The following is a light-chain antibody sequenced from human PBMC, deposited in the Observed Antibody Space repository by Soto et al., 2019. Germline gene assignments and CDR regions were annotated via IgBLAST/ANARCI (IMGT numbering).Light chain of an antibody. CDR3: QQSYRKPAT. J-gene: IGKJ2*01. Sequence: DIQITQSPSSVSASVGDRVTMACRASQNVLTFLNWYQQKPGKAPKLLIVAASSLETGVPSRFSGSGSGTDFSLTISTLQPEDVATYYCQQSYRKPATCGQGTKGDIK. CDR1: QNVLTF. CDR2: AAS. V-gene: IGKV1-39*01.